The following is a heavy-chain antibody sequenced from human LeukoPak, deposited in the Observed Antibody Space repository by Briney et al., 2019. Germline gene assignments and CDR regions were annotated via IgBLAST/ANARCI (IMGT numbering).Heavy chain of an antibody. Sequence: AGGSLRLSCAASGFTFTSYAMNWVRQAPGKGLEWVSSISSGSGYIYYADSVKGRFTISRDSAKNSLYLQMNSLRAEDTAVYYCARAPVTPEYYFDYWAQGTLVTVSS. V-gene: IGHV3-21*01. J-gene: IGHJ4*02. CDR1: GFTFTSYA. D-gene: IGHD2-21*02. CDR2: ISSGSGYI. CDR3: ARAPVTPEYYFDY.